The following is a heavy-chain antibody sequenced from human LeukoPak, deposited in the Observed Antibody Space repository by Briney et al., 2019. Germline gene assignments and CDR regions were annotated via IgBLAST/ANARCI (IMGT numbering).Heavy chain of an antibody. Sequence: SETLSLTCAVFGVSINAYYWSWVRQSPGKGLEWIGEISHTEGTRYNPSLESRVTMSVGTSENQLSLKLIFVTAADTAVYYCARYRGGHRSSIGPNHWGLGTLVTVSS. J-gene: IGHJ4*02. CDR2: ISHTEGT. CDR3: ARYRGGHRSSIGPNH. V-gene: IGHV4-34*10. CDR1: GVSINAYY. D-gene: IGHD2-15*01.